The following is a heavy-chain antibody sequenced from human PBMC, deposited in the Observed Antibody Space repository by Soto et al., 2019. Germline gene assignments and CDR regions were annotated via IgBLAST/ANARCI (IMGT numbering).Heavy chain of an antibody. D-gene: IGHD3-3*01. CDR1: GGSFSGYY. V-gene: IGHV4-34*01. J-gene: IGHJ6*02. CDR2: INHSGST. Sequence: PSETLSLTCAVYGGSFSGYYWSWIRQPPGKGLEWIGEINHSGSTNYNPSLKSRVTISVDTSKNQFSLKLSSVTAADTAVYYCARGYDFWSGYYIYYYYGMDVWGQGTTVTVPS. CDR3: ARGYDFWSGYYIYYYYGMDV.